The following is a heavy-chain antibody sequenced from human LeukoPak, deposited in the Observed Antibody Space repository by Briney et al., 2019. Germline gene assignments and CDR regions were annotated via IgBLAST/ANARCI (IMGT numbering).Heavy chain of an antibody. V-gene: IGHV1-24*01. CDR1: GYTRTELS. J-gene: IGHJ4*02. D-gene: IGHD1-26*01. CDR3: QIIVGPTLGQIPGPDY. CDR2: FDPEDGDT. Sequence: ASVRVSCKVSGYTRTELSIHWVRQAPGKGLEWMGGFDPEDGDTFYAQKFQGRVTMTEDTSTDTAYMELSSLRSDDTAVDYCQIIVGPTLGQIPGPDYWGQGTLVTVSS.